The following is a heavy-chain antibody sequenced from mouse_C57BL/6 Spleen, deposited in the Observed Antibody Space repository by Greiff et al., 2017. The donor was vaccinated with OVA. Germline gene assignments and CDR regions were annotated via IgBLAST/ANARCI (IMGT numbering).Heavy chain of an antibody. D-gene: IGHD3-2*02. Sequence: VQLQQPGAELVKPGASVKLSCKASGYTFTSYWMHWVKQRPGQGLEWIGMIHPNSGSTNYNEKFKSKATLTVDKSSSTAYMQLSSLTSEDSAVYYCARSQLRPDYYAMDYWGQGTSVTVSS. J-gene: IGHJ4*01. V-gene: IGHV1-64*01. CDR2: IHPNSGST. CDR3: ARSQLRPDYYAMDY. CDR1: GYTFTSYW.